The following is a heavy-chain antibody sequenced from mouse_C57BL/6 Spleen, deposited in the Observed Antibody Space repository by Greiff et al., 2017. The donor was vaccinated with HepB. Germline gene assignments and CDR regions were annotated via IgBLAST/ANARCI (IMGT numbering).Heavy chain of an antibody. D-gene: IGHD3-2*02. CDR1: GYTFTDYN. V-gene: IGHV1-22*01. J-gene: IGHJ1*03. CDR3: ARSGGKAQATLGWYFDV. CDR2: INPNNGGT. Sequence: EVQLQQSGPELVKPGASVKMSCKASGYTFTDYNMHWVKQSHGKSLEWIGYINPNNGGTSYNQKFKGKATLTVNKSSSTAYMELRSLTSEDSAVYYCARSGGKAQATLGWYFDVWGTGTTVTVSS.